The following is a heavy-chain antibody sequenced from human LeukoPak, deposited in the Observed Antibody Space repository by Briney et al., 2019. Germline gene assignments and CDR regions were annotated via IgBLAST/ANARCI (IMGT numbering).Heavy chain of an antibody. V-gene: IGHV3-30*02. CDR2: IRYDGSIK. D-gene: IGHD2-2*01. CDR3: AKDLGRHCSYTSCIGDY. CDR1: GFTFSTYG. Sequence: PGGSLRLSCAASGFTFSTYGMHWVRQAPGKGLEWVAFIRYDGSIKYYADSVKGRFTISRDNSKNTLYLQMNGLRAEDTAVYYCAKDLGRHCSYTSCIGDYWGQGTLVTVSS. J-gene: IGHJ4*02.